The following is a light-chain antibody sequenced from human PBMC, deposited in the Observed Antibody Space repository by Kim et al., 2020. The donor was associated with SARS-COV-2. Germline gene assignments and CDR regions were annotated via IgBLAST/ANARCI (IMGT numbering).Light chain of an antibody. V-gene: IGLV3-1*01. CDR1: KLGDKY. J-gene: IGLJ3*02. CDR2: QDS. CDR3: QAWDSSTAV. Sequence: ASPGQTASITCSGEKLGDKYACWYQQKPGQSPVLVIYQDSKRPSGIPERFSGSNSGNTATLTISGTQAMDEADYYCQAWDSSTAVFGGGTQLTVL.